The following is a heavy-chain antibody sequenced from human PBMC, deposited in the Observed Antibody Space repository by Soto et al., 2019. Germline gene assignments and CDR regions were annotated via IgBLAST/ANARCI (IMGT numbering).Heavy chain of an antibody. D-gene: IGHD5-12*01. Sequence: GGSLRLSCVGSGFTFSSYWMGWVRQTPGKGLEWVATIKADGTEKYYVDSVKGRFTFSRDNAMTSVYLEMNSLRAEDTAVYYCVTAVRGYNANGDLWGQGTTVTVSS. CDR2: IKADGTEK. CDR1: GFTFSSYW. CDR3: VTAVRGYNANGDL. V-gene: IGHV3-7*03. J-gene: IGHJ6*02.